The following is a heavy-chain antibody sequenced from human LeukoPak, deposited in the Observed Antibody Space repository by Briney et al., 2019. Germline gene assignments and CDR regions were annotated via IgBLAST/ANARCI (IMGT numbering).Heavy chain of an antibody. CDR3: AREADFWSGYYTGIDY. CDR1: GYTCTSYG. CDR2: ISAYNGDT. D-gene: IGHD3-3*01. V-gene: IGHV1-18*01. Sequence: ASVKVSCKASGYTCTSYGISWVRQAPGQGLEWMGWISAYNGDTNYAQKLQGRVTMTTDTSTSTAYMELRSLRSDDTAVYYCAREADFWSGYYTGIDYCGQGTLVTVSS. J-gene: IGHJ4*02.